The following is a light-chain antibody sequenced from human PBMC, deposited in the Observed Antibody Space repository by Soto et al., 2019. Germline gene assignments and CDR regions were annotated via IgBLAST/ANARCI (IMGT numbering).Light chain of an antibody. V-gene: IGLV2-14*01. CDR3: SSYSSSSTLGV. CDR1: RSDIGIFNY. Sequence: QSALTQPASVSGSPGQSITISCSGTRSDIGIFNYVSWYQQHPGKAPKLIIYEVTNRPSGVSDRFSGSKSGNTASLNISGLQVDDEADYYCSSYSSSSTLGVFGGGTKLTVL. J-gene: IGLJ3*02. CDR2: EVT.